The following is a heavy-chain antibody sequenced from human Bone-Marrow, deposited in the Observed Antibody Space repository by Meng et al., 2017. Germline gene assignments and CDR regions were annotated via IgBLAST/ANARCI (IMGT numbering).Heavy chain of an antibody. CDR3: VRDVHHPWFS. J-gene: IGHJ5*02. CDR1: GFTFGSYG. V-gene: IGHV3-33*01. Sequence: QVQLVESGGGVVQPGRSLRLSCTASGFTFGSYGMHWVRQAPGKGLEWVAVIWYDGSNKYYADSVKGRFTISRDNSKNTLYLQMNSLRAEDTAVYYCVRDVHHPWFSWGQGTLVTVSS. CDR2: IWYDGSNK. D-gene: IGHD3-10*01.